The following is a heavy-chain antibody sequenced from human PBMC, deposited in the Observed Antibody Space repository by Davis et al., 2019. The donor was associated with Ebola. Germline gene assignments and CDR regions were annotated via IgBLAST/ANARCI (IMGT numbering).Heavy chain of an antibody. CDR3: AKKGNSNFDYYFDY. Sequence: GSLRLSCAASGFTFSSYAMSWVRQAPGKGLEWVSAISGSGGSTYYADSVKGQFTISRDNSKNTLYLQMNSLRAEDTAVYYCAKKGNSNFDYYFDYWGQGTLVTVSS. CDR2: ISGSGGST. CDR1: GFTFSSYA. V-gene: IGHV3-23*01. D-gene: IGHD4-11*01. J-gene: IGHJ4*02.